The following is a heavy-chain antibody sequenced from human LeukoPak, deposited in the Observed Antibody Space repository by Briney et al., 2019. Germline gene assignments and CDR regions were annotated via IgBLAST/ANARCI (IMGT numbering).Heavy chain of an antibody. D-gene: IGHD6-13*01. J-gene: IGHJ4*02. CDR1: GFTYSSYA. V-gene: IGHV3-30*04. CDR3: ARDLGIIISAAAK. Sequence: GGSLRLSCAASGFTYSSYAMHWVRQAPGKGLEWVAVISYDVSNELYADSVKGRFTISRDNSKNALYLQMSSLRPEDTAVYYCARDLGIIISAAAKWGQGTLVTVSS. CDR2: ISYDVSNE.